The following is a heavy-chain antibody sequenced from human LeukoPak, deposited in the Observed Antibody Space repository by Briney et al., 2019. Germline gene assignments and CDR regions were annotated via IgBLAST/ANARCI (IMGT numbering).Heavy chain of an antibody. Sequence: SETLSLTCAVYGGSFSSYYWSWIRQPPGKGLEWIGYIYYSGSTNYNPSLKSRVTISVDTSKNQFSLKLSSVTAADTAVYYCARRQARNWYFDLWGRGTLVTVSS. CDR2: IYYSGST. J-gene: IGHJ2*01. CDR3: ARRQARNWYFDL. CDR1: GGSFSSYY. V-gene: IGHV4-59*08.